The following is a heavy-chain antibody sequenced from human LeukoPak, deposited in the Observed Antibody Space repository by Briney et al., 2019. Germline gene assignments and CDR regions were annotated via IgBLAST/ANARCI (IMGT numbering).Heavy chain of an antibody. CDR3: AKDRNSGSSLDI. D-gene: IGHD6-6*01. CDR1: GNTLTDYY. J-gene: IGHJ3*02. V-gene: IGHV1-2*02. Sequence: ASVKDLCKASGNTLTDYYIHWVGQAAGQGPEGMGWIYPYSRDTKYAQNFQSRVTMTRGTSISTGHMEVGRLKADGPRVDFCAKDRNSGSSLDIWGQGTMLTVSS. CDR2: IYPYSRDT.